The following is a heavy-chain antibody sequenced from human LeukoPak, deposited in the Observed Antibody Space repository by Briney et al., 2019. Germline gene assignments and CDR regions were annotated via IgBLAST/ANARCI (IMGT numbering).Heavy chain of an antibody. D-gene: IGHD1-7*01. Sequence: PSETLSLTCTVSGGSISSSNYYGGWIRQPPGKGLEWIGSIYYSGSTYYNPSLKSRVTISVDRSKNQFSLKLSSVTAADTAVYYCAIYNWNYAGLSTYWGQGTLVTVSS. V-gene: IGHV4-39*07. CDR3: AIYNWNYAGLSTY. J-gene: IGHJ4*02. CDR2: IYYSGST. CDR1: GGSISSSNYY.